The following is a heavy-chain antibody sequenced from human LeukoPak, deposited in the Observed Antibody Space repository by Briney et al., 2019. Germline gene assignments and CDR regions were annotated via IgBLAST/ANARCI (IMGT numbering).Heavy chain of an antibody. Sequence: GRSLRLSCAASGFTFSSYSMNWVRQAPGKELEWVSSISSSSSYIYYADSVKGRFTISRDNAKNSLYLQMNSLRAEDTAVYYCARGYGSGSYLSSKKNYMDVWGKGTTVTVSS. CDR3: ARGYGSGSYLSSKKNYMDV. CDR2: ISSSSSYI. V-gene: IGHV3-21*01. J-gene: IGHJ6*03. CDR1: GFTFSSYS. D-gene: IGHD3-10*01.